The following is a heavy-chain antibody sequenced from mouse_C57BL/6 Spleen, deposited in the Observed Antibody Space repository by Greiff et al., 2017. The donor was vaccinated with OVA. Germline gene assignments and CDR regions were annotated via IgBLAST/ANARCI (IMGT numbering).Heavy chain of an antibody. CDR1: GFSLTSYG. D-gene: IGHD1-1*01. Sequence: QVHVKQSGPGLVQPSQSQSITCTVSGFSLTSYGVHWVRQSPGKGLEWLGVIWSGGSTDYNAAFISRLSISKDNSKSQVFFKMNSLQADDTAIYYCARNEDYGRGGYYYAMDYWGQGTSVTVSS. V-gene: IGHV2-2*01. CDR2: IWSGGST. CDR3: ARNEDYGRGGYYYAMDY. J-gene: IGHJ4*01.